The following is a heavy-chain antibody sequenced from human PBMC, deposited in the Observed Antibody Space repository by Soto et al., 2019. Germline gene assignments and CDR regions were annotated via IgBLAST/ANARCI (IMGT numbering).Heavy chain of an antibody. D-gene: IGHD2-8*02. J-gene: IGHJ4*02. CDR2: IYYSGST. V-gene: IGHV4-31*03. CDR3: ARATSFSGHHGY. Sequence: QLQLQESGPGLVKPSQTLSLACTVSGGSFSSGGYYWSWIRQHPGKGLEWIGYIYYSGSTYYNPSLKSRITLSLDTSKNQFSLKLSSVTAADTAVYYCARATSFSGHHGYWGQGTLVTVSS. CDR1: GGSFSSGGYY.